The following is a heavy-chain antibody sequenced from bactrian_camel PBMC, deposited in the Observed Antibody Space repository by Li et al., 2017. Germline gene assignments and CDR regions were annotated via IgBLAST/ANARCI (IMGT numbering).Heavy chain of an antibody. CDR1: GFTCESSD. CDR2: VHSDGRV. CDR3: VSQGKDSQGYYYLFGY. D-gene: IGHD2*01. V-gene: IGHV3S60*01. Sequence: HVQLVESGGGSVQAGERLRLSCTASGFTCESSDWAWYRQTPGNECELVVRVHSDGRVNYAESVKGRFTVSRDNAKNTVYLQTNTLKPEDTAVYYCVSQGKDSQGYYYLFGYWGQGTQVTVS. J-gene: IGHJ6*01.